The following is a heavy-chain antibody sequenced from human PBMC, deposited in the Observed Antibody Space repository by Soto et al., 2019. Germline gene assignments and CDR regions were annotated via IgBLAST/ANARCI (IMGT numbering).Heavy chain of an antibody. V-gene: IGHV1-46*01. CDR2: INPSGGST. CDR3: AGPARFLEWLSPRRPKHYYYYGMDG. J-gene: IGHJ6*02. Sequence: ASVKVSCKASGYTFTSYYMHWVRQAPGQGLEWMGIINPSGGSTSYAQKFQGRVTMTRDTSTSTVYMEMSSLRAEDTAVYYCAGPARFLEWLSPRRPKHYYYYGMDGWGQGTTVTVSS. CDR1: GYTFTSYY. D-gene: IGHD3-3*01.